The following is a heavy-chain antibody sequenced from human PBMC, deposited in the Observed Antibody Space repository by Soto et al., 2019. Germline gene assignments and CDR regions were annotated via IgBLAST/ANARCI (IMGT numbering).Heavy chain of an antibody. CDR1: GYTFTGYY. Sequence: ASVKVSCKASGYTFTGYYMHWVRQAPGQGLEWMGWINPNSGGTNYAQKFQGWVTMTRDTSISTAYMELSRLRSDDTAVYYCARGWSSGWYLDYWGQGTLVTVSS. D-gene: IGHD6-19*01. J-gene: IGHJ4*02. CDR3: ARGWSSGWYLDY. CDR2: INPNSGGT. V-gene: IGHV1-2*04.